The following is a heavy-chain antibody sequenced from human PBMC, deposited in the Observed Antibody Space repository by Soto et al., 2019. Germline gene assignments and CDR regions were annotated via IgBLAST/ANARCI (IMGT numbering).Heavy chain of an antibody. J-gene: IGHJ4*02. V-gene: IGHV3-15*01. D-gene: IGHD2-15*01. CDR2: IKSKADGGLT. Sequence: GGSMRVSCEAAGFSFSNAWMSWVRQDTGKGLEWVGRIKSKADGGLTDYAAPVKGRFTISRDDSRNTLYLQMNSLKIEDTAVYYCSTLLLIGRYCSGGTCYPLIDYWGQGTLVTVSS. CDR3: STLLLIGRYCSGGTCYPLIDY. CDR1: GFSFSNAW.